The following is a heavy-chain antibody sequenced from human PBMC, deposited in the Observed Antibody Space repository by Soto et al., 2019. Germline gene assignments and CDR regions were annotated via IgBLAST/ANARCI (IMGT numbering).Heavy chain of an antibody. Sequence: SVKISCKASRVAFSKFIVTWVRQAPGLGLEWVGGIIPIFGTANYAQKFQGRVTITADESTSTSYMEVNNLRSEETAVYYCAKVRYSSPMGYYYGMDVWRQGSKVTVSS. D-gene: IGHD6-19*01. CDR3: AKVRYSSPMGYYYGMDV. CDR1: RVAFSKFI. V-gene: IGHV1-69*13. CDR2: IIPIFGTA. J-gene: IGHJ6*02.